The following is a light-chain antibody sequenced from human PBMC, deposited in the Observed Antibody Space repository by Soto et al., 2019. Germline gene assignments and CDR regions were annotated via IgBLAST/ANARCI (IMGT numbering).Light chain of an antibody. CDR3: QNYKSAPNT. Sequence: DIQMTQSPSSLSVSVGDRVTITCRASQDISNYLAWYLQKPGKVPKLLIYAASTLQTGVQSRFSGSGSGTVFTLAINSLQPEDVATYYCQNYKSAPNTFGRGTRLEIK. J-gene: IGKJ2*01. CDR1: QDISNY. CDR2: AAS. V-gene: IGKV1-27*01.